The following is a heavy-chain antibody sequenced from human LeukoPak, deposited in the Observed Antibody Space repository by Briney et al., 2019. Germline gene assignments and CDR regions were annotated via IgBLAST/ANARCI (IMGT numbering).Heavy chain of an antibody. V-gene: IGHV1-24*01. Sequence: PGGSLRLSCAASGFTFSRYAMSWVRQAPGKGLEWMGGFDPEDGETIYAQKFQGRVTMTEDTSTDTAYMELSSLRSEDTAVYYCATISPVNDILTGYQGATLDYWGQGTLVTVSS. J-gene: IGHJ4*02. CDR1: GFTFSRYA. CDR2: FDPEDGET. CDR3: ATISPVNDILTGYQGATLDY. D-gene: IGHD3-9*01.